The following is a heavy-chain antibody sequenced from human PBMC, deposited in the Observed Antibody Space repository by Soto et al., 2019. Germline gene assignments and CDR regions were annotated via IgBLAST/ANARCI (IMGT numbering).Heavy chain of an antibody. CDR1: GYTFTSYA. J-gene: IGHJ4*02. V-gene: IGHV1-3*01. Sequence: ASVKVSCKASGYTFTSYAMHWVRQAPGQRLEWMGWINAGNGNTKYSQKFQGRVTITRDTYASTAYMELSSLRSEDTAVYYCAREGDYGDYEDWGQGTLVTVSS. CDR2: INAGNGNT. CDR3: AREGDYGDYED. D-gene: IGHD4-17*01.